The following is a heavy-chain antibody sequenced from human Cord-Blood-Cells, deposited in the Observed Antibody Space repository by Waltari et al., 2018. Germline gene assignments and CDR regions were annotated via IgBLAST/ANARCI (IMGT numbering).Heavy chain of an antibody. V-gene: IGHV3-21*01. CDR3: ARDKTRGFDY. CDR2: ISRSSSYI. D-gene: IGHD1-7*01. CDR1: GFTFSRYT. Sequence: EVPLVESGGGLVKPGGSLRLSCAASGFTFSRYTMNWVRQAPGKGLEWVSSISRSSSYIYYADSVKGRFTISRDNAKNSLYLQMNSLRAEDMAVYYCARDKTRGFDYWGQGTLVTVSS. J-gene: IGHJ4*02.